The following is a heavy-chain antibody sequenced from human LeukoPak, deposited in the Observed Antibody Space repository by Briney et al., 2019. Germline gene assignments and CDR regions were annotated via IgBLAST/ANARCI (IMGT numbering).Heavy chain of an antibody. CDR3: ARGSTTVTPRNFDY. J-gene: IGHJ4*02. V-gene: IGHV3-7*05. CDR2: IKQDGSEK. CDR1: AFTFSSYW. Sequence: PGGSLRLSCAASAFTFSSYWMSGVRQAPGKGPEWVANIKQDGSEKYYVDSVKGRFTISRDNAKNSLYLQMNSLRAEDTAVYYCARGSTTVTPRNFDYWGQGTLVTVSS. D-gene: IGHD4-11*01.